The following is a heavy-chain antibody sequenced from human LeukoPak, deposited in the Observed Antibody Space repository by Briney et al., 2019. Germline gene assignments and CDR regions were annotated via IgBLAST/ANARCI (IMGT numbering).Heavy chain of an antibody. CDR3: AKLSSGWNYFDY. D-gene: IGHD6-19*01. V-gene: IGHV4-61*01. Sequence: SETLSLTCTVSGYSISSSYYWSWIRQPPGKGLEWIGYIYYSGSTNYNPSLKSRVTISVDTSKNQFSLKLSSVTAADTAVYYCAKLSSGWNYFDYWGQGTLVTVSS. J-gene: IGHJ4*02. CDR2: IYYSGST. CDR1: GYSISSSYY.